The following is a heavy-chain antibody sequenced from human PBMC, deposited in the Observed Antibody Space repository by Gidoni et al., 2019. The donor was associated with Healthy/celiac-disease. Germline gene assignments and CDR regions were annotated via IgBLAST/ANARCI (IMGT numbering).Heavy chain of an antibody. D-gene: IGHD2-15*01. J-gene: IGHJ5*02. CDR2: MNPNSGNT. CDR3: ARRFVAPNWFDP. V-gene: IGHV1-8*01. Sequence: QVQLVQSGAEVKKPGAAGKVACKASGYTFTSYDINWVRQATGQGLEWMGGMNPNSGNTGYAHKFQGRVTMTRNTSISTAYMELSSLRSEDTAVYYCARRFVAPNWFDPWGQGTLVTVSS. CDR1: GYTFTSYD.